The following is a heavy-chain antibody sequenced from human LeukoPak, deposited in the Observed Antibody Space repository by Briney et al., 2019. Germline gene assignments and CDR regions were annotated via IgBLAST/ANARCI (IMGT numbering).Heavy chain of an antibody. Sequence: GGSLRLSCAASGFMFAGYGMSWVRQAPGKGLEGVSGISGRSGMTYYADSVKGRFTISRDNSKNTLYLQMNSLRVEDTAVYYCAKDDAWLQFGEWSQGTLVTVSS. V-gene: IGHV3-23*01. D-gene: IGHD3-10*01. CDR2: ISGRSGMT. CDR1: GFMFAGYG. CDR3: AKDDAWLQFGE. J-gene: IGHJ4*02.